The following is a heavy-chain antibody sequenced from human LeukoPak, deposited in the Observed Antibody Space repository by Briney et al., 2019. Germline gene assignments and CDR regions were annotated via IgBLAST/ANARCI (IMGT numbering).Heavy chain of an antibody. CDR2: ISTSSSYI. J-gene: IGHJ4*02. Sequence: GGSLRLSCAASGFTFDDYGMSWVRQAPGKGLEWVSSISTSSSYIYYADSMKGRFIISRDNAKNSLYLQINSLRAEDTAVYYCAREGGRGYNYGYRDYWGQGTLVTVSS. D-gene: IGHD5-18*01. CDR1: GFTFDDYG. V-gene: IGHV3-21*01. CDR3: AREGGRGYNYGYRDY.